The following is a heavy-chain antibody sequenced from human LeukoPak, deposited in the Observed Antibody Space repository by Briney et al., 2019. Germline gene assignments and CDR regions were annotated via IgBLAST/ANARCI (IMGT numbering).Heavy chain of an antibody. J-gene: IGHJ4*02. Sequence: ASVKVSCKASGGTFSVYAISWVRQAPGQGLEWMGWISAYNGNTNYAQKLQGRVTMTTDTSTSTAYMELRSLRSDDTAVYYCARERRYYGSGSYYDTPFDYWGQGTLVTVSS. V-gene: IGHV1-18*01. CDR3: ARERRYYGSGSYYDTPFDY. CDR1: GGTFSVYA. CDR2: ISAYNGNT. D-gene: IGHD3-10*01.